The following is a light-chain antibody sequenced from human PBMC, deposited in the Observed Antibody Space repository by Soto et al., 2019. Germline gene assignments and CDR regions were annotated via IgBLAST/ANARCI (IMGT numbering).Light chain of an antibody. CDR3: QQLLSYPIT. CDR1: QGISSY. CDR2: AAS. V-gene: IGKV1-9*01. J-gene: IGKJ5*01. Sequence: IQLTQSPSSLSSSVGDRVTTTCRASQGISSYLAWYQQKPGKAPKLLIYAASTLQSGVPSRFRGSGSGTDFTLTISSLQPEDFATYYCQQLLSYPITFGQGTRLEI.